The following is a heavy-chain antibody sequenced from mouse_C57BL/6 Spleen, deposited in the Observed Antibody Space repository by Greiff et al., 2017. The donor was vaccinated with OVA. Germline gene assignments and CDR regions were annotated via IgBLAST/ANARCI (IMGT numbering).Heavy chain of an antibody. CDR3: ARGYYGNYGYAMDY. J-gene: IGHJ4*01. Sequence: VQLVESGPELVKPGASVKISCKASGYSFTSYYIHWVKQRPGQGLEWIGWIYPGSGNTKYNEKFKGKATLTADTSSSTAYMQLSSLTSEDSAVYYCARGYYGNYGYAMDYWGQGTSVTVSS. CDR1: GYSFTSYY. D-gene: IGHD2-1*01. CDR2: IYPGSGNT. V-gene: IGHV1-66*01.